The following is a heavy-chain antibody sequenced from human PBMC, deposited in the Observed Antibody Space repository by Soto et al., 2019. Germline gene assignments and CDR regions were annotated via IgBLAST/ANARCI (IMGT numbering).Heavy chain of an antibody. J-gene: IGHJ4*02. CDR1: GGSFSGYY. CDR2: INHSGST. CDR3: ARKVAFDY. Sequence: SETLSLTCAVYGGSFSGYYWSWIRQPPGKGLEWIGEINHSGSTNYNPSLKSRVTISVDTSKNQFSLKLSSVTAADTAVYYCARKVAFDYWGQGTLVTVSS. V-gene: IGHV4-34*01.